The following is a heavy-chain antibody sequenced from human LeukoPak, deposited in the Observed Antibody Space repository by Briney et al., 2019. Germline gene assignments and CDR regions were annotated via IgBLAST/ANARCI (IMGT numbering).Heavy chain of an antibody. CDR2: IYYSGST. D-gene: IGHD3-10*01. CDR1: GGSISSYY. V-gene: IGHV4-59*12. CDR3: ARRGRITMVRGVIRWFDP. Sequence: SETLSLTCTVSGGSISSYYWSWIRQPPGKGLEWIGYIYYSGSTNYNPSLKSRVTISVDTSKNQFSLKLSSVTAADTAVYYCARRGRITMVRGVIRWFDPWGQGTLVTVSS. J-gene: IGHJ5*02.